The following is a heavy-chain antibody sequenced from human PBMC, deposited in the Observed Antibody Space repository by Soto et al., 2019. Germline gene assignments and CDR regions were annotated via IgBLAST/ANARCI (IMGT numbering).Heavy chain of an antibody. V-gene: IGHV1-69*13. D-gene: IGHD3-10*01. CDR1: GGTFSSYA. CDR3: ATILKAGLWFGELLGSHYYYYGKDV. CDR2: IIPIFGTA. J-gene: IGHJ6*02. Sequence: ASVKVSCKASGGTFSSYAISWVRQAPGQGLEWMGGIIPIFGTANYAQKFQGRVTITADESTSTAYMELSSLRSEDTAVYYCATILKAGLWFGELLGSHYYYYGKDVWGQGTTVTVSS.